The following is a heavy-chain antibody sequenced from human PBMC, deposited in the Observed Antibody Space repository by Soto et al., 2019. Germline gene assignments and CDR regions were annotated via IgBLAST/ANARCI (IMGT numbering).Heavy chain of an antibody. CDR1: GFTFSSYA. J-gene: IGHJ4*02. V-gene: IGHV3-23*01. D-gene: IGHD3-10*01. Sequence: GGSLRLSCAASGFTFSSYAMSWVRQAPGKGLEWVSAISGSGGSTYYADSVKGRFTISRDNSKNTLYLQMNSLRAEDTAVYYCAKYVVRGVIIPYYFDYWGQGTLVTVSS. CDR3: AKYVVRGVIIPYYFDY. CDR2: ISGSGGST.